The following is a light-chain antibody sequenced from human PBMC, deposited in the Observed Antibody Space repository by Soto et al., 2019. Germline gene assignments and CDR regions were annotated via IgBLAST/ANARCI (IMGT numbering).Light chain of an antibody. V-gene: IGKV1-6*01. J-gene: IGKJ1*01. CDR2: AAS. Sequence: IQMTQSPSTLSASVGDTVTITCRASQSISVSLAWYQQKPGKAPNLLIYAASSLQSGVPSRFSGSGSGTDFTLTISSLQPDDFATYYCLQDYNYPLTFGQGTKVDIK. CDR1: QSISVS. CDR3: LQDYNYPLT.